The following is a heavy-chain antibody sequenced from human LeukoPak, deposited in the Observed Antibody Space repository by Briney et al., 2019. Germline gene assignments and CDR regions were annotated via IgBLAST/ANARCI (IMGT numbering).Heavy chain of an antibody. CDR3: ARHPPGLGGYDSYRKGFDY. V-gene: IGHV4-39*01. CDR2: IYYSGNT. D-gene: IGHD5-12*01. CDR1: GGSTSTTNYY. Sequence: SETLSLTCTVSGGSTSTTNYYWGWIRQPPGKGLEWIGSIYYSGNTYYNASLKSRVTISVDTSKNQFSLKLSSVTAADTAVYYCARHPPGLGGYDSYRKGFDYWGQGTLVTVSS. J-gene: IGHJ4*02.